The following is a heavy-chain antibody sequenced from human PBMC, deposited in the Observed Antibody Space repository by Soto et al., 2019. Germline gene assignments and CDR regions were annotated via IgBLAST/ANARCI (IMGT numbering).Heavy chain of an antibody. V-gene: IGHV1-2*02. Sequence: ASVKVSCKASGYTFTGYYMHWVRQAPGQGLEWMGWINPNSGGTNYAQKFQGRVTMTRDTSISTAYMELSRLRSDDTSVYYCARDLVVGPPGYWAQRTLVTVSS. D-gene: IGHD1-26*01. CDR2: INPNSGGT. J-gene: IGHJ4*02. CDR3: ARDLVVGPPGY. CDR1: GYTFTGYY.